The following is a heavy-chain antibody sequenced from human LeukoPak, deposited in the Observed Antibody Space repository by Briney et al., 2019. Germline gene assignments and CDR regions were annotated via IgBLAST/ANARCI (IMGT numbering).Heavy chain of an antibody. CDR3: ASLNRVVVPAAKAYYYYGMDV. Sequence: AASVKVSFKASGGTFSSYAISWVRQAPGQGLEWMGGIIPIFGTANYAQKFQGRVTITADESTSTAYMELSSLRSEDTAVYYCASLNRVVVPAAKAYYYYGMDVWGQGTTVTVSS. CDR2: IIPIFGTA. D-gene: IGHD2-2*01. CDR1: GGTFSSYA. J-gene: IGHJ6*02. V-gene: IGHV1-69*13.